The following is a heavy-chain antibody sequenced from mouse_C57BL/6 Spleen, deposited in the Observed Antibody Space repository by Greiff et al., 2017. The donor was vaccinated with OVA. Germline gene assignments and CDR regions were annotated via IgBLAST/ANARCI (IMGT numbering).Heavy chain of an antibody. J-gene: IGHJ4*01. V-gene: IGHV5-4*01. Sequence: EVHLVESGGGLVKPGGSLKLSCAASGFTFSSYAMSWVRQTPEKRLEWVATISDGGSYTYYPDNVKGRFTISRDNAKNNLYLQMSHLKSEDTAMYYCARHGTYYYAMDYWGQGTSVTVSS. D-gene: IGHD1-1*01. CDR1: GFTFSSYA. CDR2: ISDGGSYT. CDR3: ARHGTYYYAMDY.